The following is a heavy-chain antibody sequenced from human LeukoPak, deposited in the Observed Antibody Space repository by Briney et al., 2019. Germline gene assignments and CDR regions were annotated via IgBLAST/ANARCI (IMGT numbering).Heavy chain of an antibody. D-gene: IGHD3-22*01. CDR1: GFTFSSYA. CDR3: AEPEGGYYDIRPD. V-gene: IGHV3-23*01. J-gene: IGHJ4*02. CDR2: ISESGGTR. Sequence: GGSLRLSCAASGFTFSSYALSWVRQAPGKGLEWVSAISESGGTRNYVDSVKGRFTISRDNSKNTLYLQMNSLRAEDTAVYYCAEPEGGYYDIRPDWGQGTLVTVSS.